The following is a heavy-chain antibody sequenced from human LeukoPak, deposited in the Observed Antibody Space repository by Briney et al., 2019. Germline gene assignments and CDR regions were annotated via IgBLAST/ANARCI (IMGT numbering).Heavy chain of an antibody. CDR3: VRDRVGTTGVPYFDF. D-gene: IGHD1-26*01. CDR1: GGSISSGGYY. J-gene: IGHJ4*01. V-gene: IGHV4-31*03. Sequence: SETLSLTCTVSGGSISSGGYYWSWIRQHPGKGLEWIGYIYYSGSTYYNPSLKSRVTISVDTSKNQFSLKLSSVTAADTAVYYCVRDRVGTTGVPYFDFWGQGTLVTVSS. CDR2: IYYSGST.